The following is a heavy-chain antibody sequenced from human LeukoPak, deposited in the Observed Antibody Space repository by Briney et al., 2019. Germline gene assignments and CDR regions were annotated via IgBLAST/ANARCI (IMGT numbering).Heavy chain of an antibody. CDR2: IYYSGST. Sequence: SETLSLTCTVSGASISTCHWSWIRQPPGKGLEWIGYIYYSGSTKYNPPLKSRVTISVDQSKNQFSLKLSSVTAADTAVYYCARRGSSSSLDYWGQGTLVTVSS. CDR3: ARRGSSSSLDY. V-gene: IGHV4-59*08. CDR1: GASISTCH. J-gene: IGHJ4*02. D-gene: IGHD6-6*01.